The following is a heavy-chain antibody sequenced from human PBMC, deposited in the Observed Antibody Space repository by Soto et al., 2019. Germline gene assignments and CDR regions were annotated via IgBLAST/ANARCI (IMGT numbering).Heavy chain of an antibody. CDR2: ISGSGGTT. Sequence: VQVLESGGALVQPGGSLRLPCAASGFTFSNYAMSWVRQAPGKGLEWVSSISGSGGTTYYADSVKGRLTLSRDNSKNTLYLQMNSLRVEDTAVYYCAKNNMGYYLDYWGQGTLVTVSS. CDR3: AKNNMGYYLDY. D-gene: IGHD3-10*01. CDR1: GFTFSNYA. J-gene: IGHJ4*02. V-gene: IGHV3-23*01.